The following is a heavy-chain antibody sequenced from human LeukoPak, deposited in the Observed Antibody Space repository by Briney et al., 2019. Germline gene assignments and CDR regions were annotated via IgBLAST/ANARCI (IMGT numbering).Heavy chain of an antibody. CDR1: GFTFSDYF. J-gene: IGHJ4*02. D-gene: IGHD2-2*03. Sequence: GGSLRLSCAASGFTFSDYFMSWIRQAPGKGLEWVSYISSSVSTKYYADSMKGRFTISGDNAKNSLFLQMNSLRGEDTAVYYCARVGYCSTNICYLDYWGQGILVTVSS. CDR2: ISSSVSTK. CDR3: ARVGYCSTNICYLDY. V-gene: IGHV3-11*04.